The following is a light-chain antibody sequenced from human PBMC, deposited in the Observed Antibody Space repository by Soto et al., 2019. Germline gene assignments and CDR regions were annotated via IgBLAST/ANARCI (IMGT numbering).Light chain of an antibody. CDR3: SSFAGSTNFPYV. J-gene: IGLJ1*01. Sequence: QSALTQPHSASGSPGQSVTISCTGTSSDVGAYDYVSWYQQHPGKAPKLMIYEINKRPSGVPDRFSGSKSGNTASLTVSGLQAEDEADYYCSSFAGSTNFPYVFGTGTKVTV. CDR1: SSDVGAYDY. V-gene: IGLV2-8*01. CDR2: EIN.